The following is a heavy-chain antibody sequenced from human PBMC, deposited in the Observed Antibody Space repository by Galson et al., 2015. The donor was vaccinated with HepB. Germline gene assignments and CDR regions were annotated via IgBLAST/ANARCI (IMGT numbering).Heavy chain of an antibody. J-gene: IGHJ4*02. V-gene: IGHV1-18*04. CDR2: INTYNGDT. Sequence: SVKVSCKASGYTFTKYGISWVRQAPGQGLEWMGWINTYNGDTEYVQKLQGRVTMTTDTFTNTAYMDLTSLTSDDTAMYYCARDDIIADGYYWGQGTLVTVSS. CDR1: GYTFTKYG. D-gene: IGHD2/OR15-2a*01. CDR3: ARDDIIADGYY.